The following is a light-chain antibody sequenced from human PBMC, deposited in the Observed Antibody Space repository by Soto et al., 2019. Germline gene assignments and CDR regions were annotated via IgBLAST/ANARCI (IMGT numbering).Light chain of an antibody. CDR2: GVS. J-gene: IGLJ3*02. CDR3: SSYTAYTTLWV. V-gene: IGLV2-14*01. Sequence: QSALTQPASMSGSPGLSITISCTGTASDIGNYNYVPWYQLHPGKAPKLLIYGVSNRPSGVSNRFSGSKSGNAASLTISGLQAEDEADYYCSSYTAYTTLWVFGGGTKVTVL. CDR1: ASDIGNYNY.